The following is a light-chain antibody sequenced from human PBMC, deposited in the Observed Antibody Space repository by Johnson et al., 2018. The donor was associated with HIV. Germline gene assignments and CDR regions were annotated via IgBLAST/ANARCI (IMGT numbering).Light chain of an antibody. J-gene: IGLJ1*01. CDR3: GTWDSSLSAGCV. CDR1: SSNIGNND. Sequence: HSVLSQPPSLSAAPGQTVTISCSGSSSNIGNNDVSWYQQLPGTAPKVLIYDNNKRPSGIPDRFSGSKSGTSATLDITGLQTGDEADYYCGTWDSSLSAGCVFGTGTKVTVL. V-gene: IGLV1-51*01. CDR2: DNN.